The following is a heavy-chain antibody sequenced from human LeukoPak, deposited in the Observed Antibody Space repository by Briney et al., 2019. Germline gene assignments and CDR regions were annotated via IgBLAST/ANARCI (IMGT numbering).Heavy chain of an antibody. V-gene: IGHV4-61*02. CDR3: AREGHLPGYLDY. Sequence: SQTLSLTCAVSGGSISSGGYYWSWIRQPAGKGLEWIGRIYSSGSTNYNSSLKRRVTMSVDTSKNQFSLKLSSVTAADTAVYYCAREGHLPGYLDYWGQGTLVTVSS. D-gene: IGHD6-13*01. CDR1: GGSISSGGYY. J-gene: IGHJ4*02. CDR2: IYSSGST.